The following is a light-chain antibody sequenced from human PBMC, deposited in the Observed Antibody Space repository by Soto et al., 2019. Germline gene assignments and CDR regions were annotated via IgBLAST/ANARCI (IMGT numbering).Light chain of an antibody. CDR2: GAS. V-gene: IGKV3-15*01. Sequence: EIVMTQSPATLSVSPGERATLSCRASQSVSSNLAWYQQKPGQAPRLLIYGASTRATGIPARFSGSGSGTEFTLTISSLQSGDFAVYYCQQYNNWPPWTFGHGTKVEIK. CDR3: QQYNNWPPWT. CDR1: QSVSSN. J-gene: IGKJ1*01.